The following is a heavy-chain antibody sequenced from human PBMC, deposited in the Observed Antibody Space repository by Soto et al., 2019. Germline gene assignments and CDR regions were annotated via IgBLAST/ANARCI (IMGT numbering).Heavy chain of an antibody. D-gene: IGHD3-9*01. Sequence: QVQLVESGGGVVQPGRSLRLSCAASGFTFSSYGMHWVRQAPGKGLEWVAVIWYDGSNKYYADSVKGRFTISRDNSKNTLYLQMNILRAEDTAVYYCARDISYGMDVWGQGTTVTVSS. J-gene: IGHJ6*02. CDR3: ARDISYGMDV. V-gene: IGHV3-33*01. CDR1: GFTFSSYG. CDR2: IWYDGSNK.